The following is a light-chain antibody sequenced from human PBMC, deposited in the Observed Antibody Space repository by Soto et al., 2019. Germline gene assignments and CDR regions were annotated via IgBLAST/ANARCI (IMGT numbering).Light chain of an antibody. V-gene: IGLV2-14*01. CDR2: EVI. J-gene: IGLJ2*01. CDR3: SSFTSTSTVI. Sequence: QSALTQPASVSGSLGQSITISCTGTSSDIGGHNYVSWYQLHPGKAPKVLIFEVIKRPSGVSTRFSGSKSRNMASLTISGLRPEDEGDYYCSSFTSTSTVILGGGTKLTVL. CDR1: SSDIGGHNY.